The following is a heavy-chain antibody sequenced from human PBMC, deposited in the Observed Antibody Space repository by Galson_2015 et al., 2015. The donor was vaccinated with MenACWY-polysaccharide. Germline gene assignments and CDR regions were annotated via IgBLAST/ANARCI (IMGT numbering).Heavy chain of an antibody. CDR3: AKRMTTVGAFDI. J-gene: IGHJ3*02. Sequence: LRLSCAASGFTFSSCAMSWVRQSPGKGLEWVSGISGSGGTTYYADSVKGRFTISRDNSKNTLYLQMNSLRAEDTAVYYCAKRMTTVGAFDIWGHGTMVTVSS. V-gene: IGHV3-23*01. D-gene: IGHD4-23*01. CDR1: GFTFSSCA. CDR2: ISGSGGTT.